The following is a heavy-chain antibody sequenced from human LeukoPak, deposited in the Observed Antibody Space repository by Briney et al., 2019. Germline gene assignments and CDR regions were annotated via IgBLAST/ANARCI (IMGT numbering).Heavy chain of an antibody. CDR3: AKDSKVGAADYYFDY. J-gene: IGHJ4*02. D-gene: IGHD6-13*01. Sequence: GGSLRLSCAASGFTFSSYAMSWVRQAPGKGLEWVSTISGSGTGTYYADSVKGRFTISRDNSKNTLYLQMNSLRAEDTAVYFCAKDSKVGAADYYFDYWGQGTLVTVSS. CDR2: ISGSGTGT. CDR1: GFTFSSYA. V-gene: IGHV3-23*01.